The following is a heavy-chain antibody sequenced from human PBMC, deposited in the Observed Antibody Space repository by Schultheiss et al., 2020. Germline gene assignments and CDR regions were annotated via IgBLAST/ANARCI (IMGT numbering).Heavy chain of an antibody. CDR3: ARHGSAVSGTIADWLDS. CDR2: IDYSGST. CDR1: GGSISSGGYY. Sequence: SETLSLTCTVSGGSISSGGYYWSWIRQPPGKGLEWIGSIDYSGSTKYKHSLKSRVTISVDTSRNQFSLKLTSVTAADTAVHYCARHGSAVSGTIADWLDSWGQGTLVTVSS. V-gene: IGHV4-61*08. J-gene: IGHJ5*01. D-gene: IGHD6-19*01.